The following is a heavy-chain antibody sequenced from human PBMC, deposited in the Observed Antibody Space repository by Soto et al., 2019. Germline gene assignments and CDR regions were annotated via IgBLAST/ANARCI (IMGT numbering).Heavy chain of an antibody. V-gene: IGHV3-30-3*01. Sequence: QAQLVESGGGVVQPGRSLRLSCAASGFTFSSYAMHWVRQAPGKGLEWVALISDDGSTKEIAASMKGRFTISRDNSKNTLYPQMNSLRPEDTAVDNCAGLLSHLKFGWFDPWGQGTLVTVSS. CDR2: ISDDGSTK. CDR3: AGLLSHLKFGWFDP. CDR1: GFTFSSYA. J-gene: IGHJ5*02. D-gene: IGHD3-3*02.